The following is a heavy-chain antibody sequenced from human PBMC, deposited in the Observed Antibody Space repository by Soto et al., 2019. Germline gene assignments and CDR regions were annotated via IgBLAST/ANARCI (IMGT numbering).Heavy chain of an antibody. CDR1: GGSISSGGYY. Sequence: SETLSLTCTVSGGSISSGGYYWSWIRQHPGKGLEWIGYIYYSGSTYYNPSLKSRVTISVDTSKNQFSLKLSSVTAADTAVYYCAADYGDYHYYFDYWGQGTLVTVSS. D-gene: IGHD4-17*01. CDR3: AADYGDYHYYFDY. J-gene: IGHJ4*02. CDR2: IYYSGST. V-gene: IGHV4-31*03.